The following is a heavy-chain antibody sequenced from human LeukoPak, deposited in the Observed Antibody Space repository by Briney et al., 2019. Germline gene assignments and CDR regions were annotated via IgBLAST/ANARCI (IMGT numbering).Heavy chain of an antibody. Sequence: GGSLRLSCAASGFTFSSYAMHWVRQAPGKGLESVSAISSNGGSTYYANSVKGRFTISRDNSKNTLYLQMGSLRAEDTAVYYCARAKEPAAPPGGYWGQGTLVTVSS. CDR1: GFTFSSYA. CDR2: ISSNGGST. CDR3: ARAKEPAAPPGGY. V-gene: IGHV3-64*01. J-gene: IGHJ4*02. D-gene: IGHD2-2*01.